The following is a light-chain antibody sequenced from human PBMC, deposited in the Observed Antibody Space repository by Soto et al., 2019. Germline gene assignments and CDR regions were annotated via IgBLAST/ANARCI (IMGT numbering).Light chain of an antibody. Sequence: QSVLTQPPSVSGAPGQRVTISCTGSSSNIGAGYDVHWYQQLPGTAPKLLIYGNSNRPSGVPDRFSGSKSGTSASLAITGLQAEYEADYDCQSYDSSLSGSIFGGGTKLTVL. J-gene: IGLJ2*01. CDR2: GNS. CDR1: SSNIGAGYD. V-gene: IGLV1-40*01. CDR3: QSYDSSLSGSI.